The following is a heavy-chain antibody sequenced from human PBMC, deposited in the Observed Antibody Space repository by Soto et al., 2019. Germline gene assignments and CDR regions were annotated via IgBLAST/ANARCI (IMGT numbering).Heavy chain of an antibody. J-gene: IGHJ6*02. CDR1: GFTLSSYS. CDR3: ASQTSGYYYYGMDD. Sequence: EVQLVESGGGLVKPGGSLRLSCAASGFTLSSYSMNWVRQAPGTGLEWVSSISSSSSYIHYADSVKGRFTISRDNAKNSLYLQMNSLSDEDTAVYYCASQTSGYYYYGMDDWGQGTTVTVSS. CDR2: ISSSSSYI. V-gene: IGHV3-21*01.